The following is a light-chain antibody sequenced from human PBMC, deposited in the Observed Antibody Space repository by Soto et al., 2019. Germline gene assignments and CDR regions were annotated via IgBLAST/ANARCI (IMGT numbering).Light chain of an antibody. CDR1: QSISSW. Sequence: DIQMTQARSTLSASVGDRVTITCRASQSISSWLAWYQQKPGKAPKLLIYKASSLESGVPSRFSGSGSGTEFTLAISSLQPDDSATYYCQQYNDNWTFGQGTKV. CDR3: QQYNDNWT. CDR2: KAS. V-gene: IGKV1-5*03. J-gene: IGKJ1*01.